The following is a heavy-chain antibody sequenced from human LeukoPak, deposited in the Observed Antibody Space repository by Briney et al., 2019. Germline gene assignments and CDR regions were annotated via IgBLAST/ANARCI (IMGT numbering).Heavy chain of an antibody. J-gene: IGHJ6*02. CDR2: ISGSGGST. D-gene: IGHD2-2*01. V-gene: IGHV3-23*01. CDR1: GFTFSSYA. CDR3: AGSYCSSTSCPRQYYYYYYGMGV. Sequence: GGSLRLSCAASGFTFSSYAMSWVRQAPGKGLEWVSAISGSGGSTYYADSVKGRFTISRDNSKNTLYLQMNSLRAEDTAVYYCAGSYCSSTSCPRQYYYYYYGMGVWGQGTTVTVSS.